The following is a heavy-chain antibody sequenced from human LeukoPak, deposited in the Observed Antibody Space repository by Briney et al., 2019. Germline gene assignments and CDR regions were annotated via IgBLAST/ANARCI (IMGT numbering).Heavy chain of an antibody. D-gene: IGHD2-15*01. V-gene: IGHV4-59*11. CDR2: ISYSGIT. CDR3: ASRAHCSGGSCYGNWFDP. CDR1: GASISSHY. Sequence: SETLSLTCTVSGASISSHYWSWIRQSPGKGLEWIGYISYSGITNYNPSLKSRVTISVDMSKNHFSLRLSSVTAADTAVYYCASRAHCSGGSCYGNWFDPWGQGTLSPSPQ. J-gene: IGHJ5*02.